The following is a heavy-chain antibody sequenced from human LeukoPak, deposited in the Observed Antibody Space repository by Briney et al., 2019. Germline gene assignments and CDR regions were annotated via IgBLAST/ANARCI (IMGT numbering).Heavy chain of an antibody. CDR3: ARWAFYYFDY. CDR1: GFTFSSNY. J-gene: IGHJ4*02. D-gene: IGHD3-3*01. Sequence: GGSLRLSCAASGFTFSSNYMSWVREAPGKGLEWVSVIYSGGSTYYADSVKGRFTISRHNSKNTLYLQMNSLRAEDTAVYYCARWAFYYFDYWGQGTLVTVSS. V-gene: IGHV3-53*04. CDR2: IYSGGST.